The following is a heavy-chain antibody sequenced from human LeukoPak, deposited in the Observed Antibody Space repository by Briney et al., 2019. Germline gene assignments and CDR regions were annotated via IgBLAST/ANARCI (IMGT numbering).Heavy chain of an antibody. CDR1: GGTFSSYA. CDR2: IIPIFGTA. Sequence: SVKVSCKASGGTFSSYAISWVRQAPGQGLEWMGGIIPIFGTANYAQKFQGRVTITADESTSTAYVELSSLRSEDTAVYYCASPPPYSGSYYGYGAFDIWGQGTMVTVSS. CDR3: ASPPPYSGSYYGYGAFDI. V-gene: IGHV1-69*01. D-gene: IGHD1-26*01. J-gene: IGHJ3*02.